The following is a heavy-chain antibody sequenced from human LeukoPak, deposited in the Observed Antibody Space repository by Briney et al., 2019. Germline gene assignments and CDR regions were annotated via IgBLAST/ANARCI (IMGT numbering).Heavy chain of an antibody. CDR1: GGSISSYY. CDR3: ARLNGGS. V-gene: IGHV4-59*08. Sequence: SETLSLTCTVSGGSISSYYWSWIRQPPGKGLEWIGYIYYSGSTNYNPSLKSRVTISVDTSKNQFSLKLSSVTAADTAVYYCARLNGGSWGQGTLVTVSS. CDR2: IYYSGST. D-gene: IGHD3-16*01. J-gene: IGHJ4*02.